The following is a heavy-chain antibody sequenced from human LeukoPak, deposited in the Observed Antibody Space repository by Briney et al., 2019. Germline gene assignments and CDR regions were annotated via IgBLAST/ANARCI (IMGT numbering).Heavy chain of an antibody. D-gene: IGHD3-10*01. J-gene: IGHJ4*02. V-gene: IGHV3-23*01. CDR3: AKDGPLDYYGSGSSPGYFDY. CDR2: ISGSGGST. CDR1: GFTFSSYA. Sequence: PGGSLRLSCAASGFTFSSYAMSWVRQAPGKGLEWVSAISGSGGSTYYADSVKGRFTISRDNSKNTLYLQMNSLRAEDTAVYYRAKDGPLDYYGSGSSPGYFDYWGQGTLVTVSS.